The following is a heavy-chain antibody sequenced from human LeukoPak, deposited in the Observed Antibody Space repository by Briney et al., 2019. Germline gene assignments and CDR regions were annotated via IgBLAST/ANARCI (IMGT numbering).Heavy chain of an antibody. J-gene: IGHJ3*02. Sequence: PGGSLRLSCAASGFTFSSYAMSWVRQAPGKGLEWVLAISGSGGSTYYADTVKGRFTISRDNSKNTLYLQMNSLRAEDTAVYYCARGLLSSGWSDAFDIWGQGTMVTVSS. CDR2: ISGSGGST. D-gene: IGHD6-19*01. CDR1: GFTFSSYA. V-gene: IGHV3-23*01. CDR3: ARGLLSSGWSDAFDI.